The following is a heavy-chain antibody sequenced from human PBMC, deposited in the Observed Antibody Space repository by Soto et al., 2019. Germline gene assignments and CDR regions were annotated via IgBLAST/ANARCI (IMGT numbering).Heavy chain of an antibody. J-gene: IGHJ4*02. Sequence: QVQLVESGGGVVQPGTSLRLSCVGSGFTFRSYVIHWVRQAPGKGLEWVALTSYDGSNNFYGDSVKGRFTISRHNSRNTVDMQMYSLRFEDTALYDCTRWGTTGGLDVWGQGTLVSVSS. V-gene: IGHV3-33*05. CDR1: GFTFRSYV. CDR2: TSYDGSNN. CDR3: TRWGTTGGLDV. D-gene: IGHD3-16*01.